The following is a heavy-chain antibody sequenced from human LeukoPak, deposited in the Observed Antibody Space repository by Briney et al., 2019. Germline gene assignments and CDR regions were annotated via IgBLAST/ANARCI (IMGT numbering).Heavy chain of an antibody. V-gene: IGHV1-69*13. CDR3: ARDGGNPHYYYYYGMDV. J-gene: IGHJ6*02. CDR1: GGTFSSYA. D-gene: IGHD4-23*01. Sequence: SVKVSCKASGGTFSSYAISWVRQAPGQGLEWMGGIIPIFGTANYAQKFQGRVTITADESTSTAYMELSSLRSEDTAVYYCARDGGNPHYYYYYGMDVWGQGTTVIVSS. CDR2: IIPIFGTA.